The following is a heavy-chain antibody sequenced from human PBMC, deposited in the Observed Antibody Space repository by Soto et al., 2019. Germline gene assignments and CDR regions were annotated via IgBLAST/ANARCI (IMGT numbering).Heavy chain of an antibody. CDR3: AREGRDIVVVPAAMPEYYYYGMDV. V-gene: IGHV1-69*01. J-gene: IGHJ6*02. CDR2: IIPIFGTA. D-gene: IGHD2-2*01. Sequence: QVQLVQSGAEVKKPGSSMKVSCKASGGTFSSYAISWVRQAPGQGLEWMGGIIPIFGTANYAQQFQGRVTITADESTSTAYMELSSLRSEDTAVYYCAREGRDIVVVPAAMPEYYYYGMDVWGQGTTVTVSS. CDR1: GGTFSSYA.